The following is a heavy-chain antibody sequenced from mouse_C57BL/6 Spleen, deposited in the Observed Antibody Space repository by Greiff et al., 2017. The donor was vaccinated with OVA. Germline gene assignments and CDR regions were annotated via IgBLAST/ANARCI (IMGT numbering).Heavy chain of an antibody. J-gene: IGHJ2*01. CDR3: ARSGDGYFYYFDY. CDR1: GYTFTSYW. Sequence: QVQLQQPGAELVRPGTSVKLSCKASGYTFTSYWMHWVKQRPGQGLEWIGVIDPSDSYTNYNQKFKGKATLTVDTSSSTAYMQLSSLTSEDSAVYYCARSGDGYFYYFDYWGQGTTLTVSS. D-gene: IGHD2-3*01. CDR2: IDPSDSYT. V-gene: IGHV1-59*01.